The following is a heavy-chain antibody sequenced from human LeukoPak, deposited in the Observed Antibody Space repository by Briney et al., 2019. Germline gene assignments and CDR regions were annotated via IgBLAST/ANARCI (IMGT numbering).Heavy chain of an antibody. V-gene: IGHV3-23*01. J-gene: IGHJ4*02. D-gene: IGHD4-17*01. CDR1: GFRFGTFS. CDR3: AGGTTATIKYFDY. Sequence: GGSLRLSCAASGFRFGTFSMSWVRQAPGKGLEWVSVITGGGEATLYADSVKGRFTISRDNSKSALYLQMNSLRVEDTAIYYCAGGTTATIKYFDYWGQGTLVTVSS. CDR2: ITGGGEAT.